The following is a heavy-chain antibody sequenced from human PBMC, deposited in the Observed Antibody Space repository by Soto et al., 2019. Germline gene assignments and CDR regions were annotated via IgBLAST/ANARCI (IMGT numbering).Heavy chain of an antibody. V-gene: IGHV3-20*04. CDR1: GFTFEDHG. Sequence: AGGSLRLSCAASGFTFEDHGMTWVRQVPGKGLEWVAEINWSGSSTSYADSVKGRFTISRDNAKNSLYLQMNSLRAEDTALYFCARDGGVAVAVDASDIWGQGTMVTVSS. CDR3: ARDGGVAVAVDASDI. D-gene: IGHD6-19*01. CDR2: INWSGSST. J-gene: IGHJ3*02.